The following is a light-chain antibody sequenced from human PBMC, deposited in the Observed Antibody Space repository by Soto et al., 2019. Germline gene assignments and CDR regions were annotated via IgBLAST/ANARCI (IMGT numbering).Light chain of an antibody. J-gene: IGLJ1*01. CDR2: EVS. V-gene: IGLV2-14*02. CDR1: SSDVGSYNL. CDR3: GSYKSSSTLV. Sequence: QSALTQPASVSGSPGQSITISCTGTSSDVGSYNLVSWYQQHPGKAPKLLINEVSNRPSGLSNRFCGSKSGNTASLTISGLQAEDEADYYCGSYKSSSTLVFGTGTKVTVL.